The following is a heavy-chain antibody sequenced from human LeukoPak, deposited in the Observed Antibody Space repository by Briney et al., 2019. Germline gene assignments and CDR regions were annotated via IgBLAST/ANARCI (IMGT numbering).Heavy chain of an antibody. D-gene: IGHD3-10*01. CDR2: INSSGDP. V-gene: IGHV4-34*01. J-gene: IGHJ4*02. CDR1: GGSFSGYY. CDR3: ARDARFGELVDY. Sequence: SETLCLTCAVYGGSFSGYYWSWIRQPPGKGLEWIGEINSSGDPNYNPSLKSRVTISVDTSKNQFSLKMSSVIAADTAVYYCARDARFGELVDYWGQGTLVTVSS.